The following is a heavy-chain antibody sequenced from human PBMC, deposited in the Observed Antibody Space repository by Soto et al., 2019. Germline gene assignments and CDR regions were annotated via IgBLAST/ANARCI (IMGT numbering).Heavy chain of an antibody. CDR2: ISRDGTTT. CDR3: ARDPSGSFDY. CDR1: ECTFGDYT. J-gene: IGHJ4*02. V-gene: IGHV3-74*01. Sequence: SLILSCTASECTFGDYTMSWFRQAPGKGLEWISRISRDGTTTGYAASVKGRFTVSRDNARNTLYLQMNSLRAEDTAVYYCARDPSGSFDYWGQGTLVTVSS. D-gene: IGHD2-15*01.